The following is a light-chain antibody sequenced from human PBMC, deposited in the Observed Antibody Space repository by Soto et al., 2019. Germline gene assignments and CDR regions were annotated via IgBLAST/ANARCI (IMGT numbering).Light chain of an antibody. CDR1: QSISRW. Sequence: DIQMTQSPSTLPASVGDRLTITCRASQSISRWLSWYQQRPGKGPKLLIYKESNLQGGVSSRFSGSGSGTDFTLTISSLQPDDFASYFCQEYNTNFRTFGQGTKVDIK. CDR3: QEYNTNFRT. CDR2: KES. V-gene: IGKV1-5*03. J-gene: IGKJ1*01.